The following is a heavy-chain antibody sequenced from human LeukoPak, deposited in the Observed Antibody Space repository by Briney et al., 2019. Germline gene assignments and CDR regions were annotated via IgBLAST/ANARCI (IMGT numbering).Heavy chain of an antibody. CDR1: GGSIVGGAYY. D-gene: IGHD6-13*01. J-gene: IGHJ4*02. Sequence: SETLSLTCSVSGGSIVGGAYYWNWIRQPAGKALEWIGRVYTSGNTNYNPSLKSRLTMSVDTSKNQFSLNLNSVTAADTAVYYCARQEAYSSSWHHFDYWGQGTLVTVSS. CDR2: VYTSGNT. V-gene: IGHV4-61*02. CDR3: ARQEAYSSSWHHFDY.